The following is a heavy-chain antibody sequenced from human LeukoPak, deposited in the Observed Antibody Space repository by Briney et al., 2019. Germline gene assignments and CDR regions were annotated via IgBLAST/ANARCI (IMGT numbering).Heavy chain of an antibody. CDR2: ISSSSSYI. D-gene: IGHD5-12*01. CDR3: ARDMYWWLRAFDI. CDR1: GFTFSSYS. V-gene: IGHV3-21*01. J-gene: IGHJ3*02. Sequence: GGSLRLSCAASGFTFSSYSMNWVRQAPGKGLEWVSSISSSSSYIYYADSVKGRFTISRDNAKNSLYLQMNSLRAEDTAVYYCARDMYWWLRAFDIWGQGIMVTVSS.